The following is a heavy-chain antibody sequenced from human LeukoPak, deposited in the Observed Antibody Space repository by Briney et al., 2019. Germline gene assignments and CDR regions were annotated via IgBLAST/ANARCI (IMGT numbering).Heavy chain of an antibody. J-gene: IGHJ3*02. Sequence: ASVKVSCKASGGTFSSYAISWVRQAPGQGLEWMGRIIPILGIANYAQKFQGRVTITRDTSASTAYMELSSLRSEDTAVYYCARNWYAFDIWGQGTMVTVSS. CDR3: ARNWYAFDI. D-gene: IGHD1-1*01. V-gene: IGHV1-69*04. CDR1: GGTFSSYA. CDR2: IIPILGIA.